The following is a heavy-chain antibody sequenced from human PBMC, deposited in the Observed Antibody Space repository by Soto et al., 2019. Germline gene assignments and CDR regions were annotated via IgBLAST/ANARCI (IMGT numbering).Heavy chain of an antibody. J-gene: IGHJ4*02. CDR2: INPNSGGT. CDR3: ARGKYCSGGSCYSLDY. D-gene: IGHD2-15*01. Sequence: QVQLVQSGAEVKKPGASVKVSCKASGYTFTGYYMHWVRQAPGQGLEWMGWINPNSGGTNYAQKFQGWVTMTRDTSLSTAYLELSRLRSDDTAVYYCARGKYCSGGSCYSLDYWGQGTLVTVSS. V-gene: IGHV1-2*04. CDR1: GYTFTGYY.